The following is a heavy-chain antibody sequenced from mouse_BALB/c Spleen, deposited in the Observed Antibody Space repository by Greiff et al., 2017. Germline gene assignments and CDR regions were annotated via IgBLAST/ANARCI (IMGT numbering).Heavy chain of an antibody. CDR2: INPSTGYT. CDR1: GYTFTSYW. V-gene: IGHV1-7*01. D-gene: IGHD2-4*01. Sequence: QVQLKESGAELAKPGASVKMSCKASGYTFTSYWMHWVKQRPGQGLEWIGYINPSTGYTEYNQKFKDKATLTADKSSSTAYMQLSSLTSEDSAVYYCARSTSTMITTSWFAYWGQGTLVTVSA. J-gene: IGHJ3*01. CDR3: ARSTSTMITTSWFAY.